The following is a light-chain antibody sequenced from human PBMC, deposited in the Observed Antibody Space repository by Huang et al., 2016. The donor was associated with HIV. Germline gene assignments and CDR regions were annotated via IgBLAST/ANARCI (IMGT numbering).Light chain of an antibody. Sequence: IQLTQSPSSVSASEGDTVRITCRASQDISSWLAWYQQKPREAPTLLIHSTSILQSGVPSRSNGSGSGTDFFLTINSLRPDDFATYYCQQANMYPRSFGQGTRLDIK. CDR2: STS. CDR1: QDISSW. V-gene: IGKV1-12*01. J-gene: IGKJ5*01. CDR3: QQANMYPRS.